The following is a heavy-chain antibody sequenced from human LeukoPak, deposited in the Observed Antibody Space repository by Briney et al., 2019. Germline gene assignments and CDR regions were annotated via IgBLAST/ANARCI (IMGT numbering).Heavy chain of an antibody. Sequence: ASVKVSCKASGYTFSSYDINWVRQAAGQGLEWMGWMNPNSGNTAYAQKFQGRVTITRNTSISTAYMELSSLRSEDTAVYYCGRGVLLRYGGGYYMDVWGKGTAVTISS. CDR2: MNPNSGNT. D-gene: IGHD3-9*01. CDR1: GYTFSSYD. CDR3: GRGVLLRYGGGYYMDV. J-gene: IGHJ6*03. V-gene: IGHV1-8*03.